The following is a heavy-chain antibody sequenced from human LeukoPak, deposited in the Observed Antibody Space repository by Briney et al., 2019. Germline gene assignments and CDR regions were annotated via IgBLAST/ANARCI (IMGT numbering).Heavy chain of an antibody. CDR3: ARDFDGQLLRPLFSRSGYFDY. D-gene: IGHD3-10*02. Sequence: GGSLRLSCAASGFTFSSYSMNWVRQAPGKGLEWVSYISSSSSTIYYADSVKGRFTISRDNAKNSLYLQMNSLRAEDTAVYYCARDFDGQLLRPLFSRSGYFDYWGQGTLVTVSS. CDR1: GFTFSSYS. CDR2: ISSSSSTI. V-gene: IGHV3-48*01. J-gene: IGHJ4*02.